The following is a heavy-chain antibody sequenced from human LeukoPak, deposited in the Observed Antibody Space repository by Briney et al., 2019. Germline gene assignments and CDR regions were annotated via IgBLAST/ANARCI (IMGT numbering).Heavy chain of an antibody. D-gene: IGHD3-3*01. Sequence: SETLSLTCTVSLDSTTSNFWSWVRQPPGKGLEWIGEIHRIGIPNYNPSLQSRVTISIDRSRNQIALELSSVTAADTAVYYCAREIFGGYNPGAYWGQGILVTVSS. CDR2: IHRIGIP. V-gene: IGHV4-4*02. CDR3: AREIFGGYNPGAY. CDR1: LDSTTSNF. J-gene: IGHJ4*02.